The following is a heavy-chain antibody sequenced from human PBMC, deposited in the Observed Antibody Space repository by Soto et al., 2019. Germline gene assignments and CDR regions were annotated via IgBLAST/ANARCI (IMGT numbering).Heavy chain of an antibody. CDR2: ISASNGNT. CDR3: AREVCTNGVCYAFDY. D-gene: IGHD2-8*01. Sequence: QVQLVQSGAEVKKPGASVKVSCKASGYTFTSYGISWVRQAPGQGLEWMGWISASNGNTNYAQKLQGRVTMTTDTSPSTAYMELRSLRSDDTAVYYCAREVCTNGVCYAFDYWGQGTLVTVSS. V-gene: IGHV1-18*01. J-gene: IGHJ4*02. CDR1: GYTFTSYG.